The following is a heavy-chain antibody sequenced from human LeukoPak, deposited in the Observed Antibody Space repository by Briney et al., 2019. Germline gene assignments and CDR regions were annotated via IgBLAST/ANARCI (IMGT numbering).Heavy chain of an antibody. CDR2: IKSKTDGGTT. V-gene: IGHV3-15*01. CDR1: GFTFSNAW. Sequence: GGSLRLSCAASGFTFSNAWMSWVRQAPGKGLEWVGRIKSKTDGGTTDYAAPVKGRFTISRDDLKNTLYLQMNSLKTEDTAVYYCTAGTLMAYYYYYMDVWGKGTTVTVSS. CDR3: TAGTLMAYYYYYMDV. D-gene: IGHD2-8*01. J-gene: IGHJ6*03.